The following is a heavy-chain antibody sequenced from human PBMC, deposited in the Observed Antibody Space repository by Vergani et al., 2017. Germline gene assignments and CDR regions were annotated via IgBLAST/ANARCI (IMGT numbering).Heavy chain of an antibody. CDR1: ADSISSGSYY. CDR2: IYYSGLT. V-gene: IGHV4-39*01. CDR3: ARQRPGSGWSPGDFDY. J-gene: IGHJ4*02. Sequence: QLQLQQSGPGLVKPSETLFLTCTVSADSISSGSYYLGWIRQPPGQSLGWIGSIYYSGLTHYKLSLKRRVAISVDTSKNQFSLKVTSVTAADTAVYFCARQRPGSGWSPGDFDYWGQGILVTVSS. D-gene: IGHD6-19*01.